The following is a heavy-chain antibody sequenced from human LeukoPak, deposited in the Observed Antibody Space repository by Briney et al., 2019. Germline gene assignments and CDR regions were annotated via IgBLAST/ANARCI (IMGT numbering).Heavy chain of an antibody. V-gene: IGHV3-66*01. CDR1: GFTFGDYA. CDR2: IYSGGRT. Sequence: GGSLRLSCTASGFTFGDYAMSWVRQAPGKGLEWVSVIYSGGRTYYADSVKGRFTISRDNSKNTLYLQMNRLRAEDTAVYYCARAGPSSSWHQFDYWGQGTLVTVSS. J-gene: IGHJ4*02. CDR3: ARAGPSSSWHQFDY. D-gene: IGHD6-13*01.